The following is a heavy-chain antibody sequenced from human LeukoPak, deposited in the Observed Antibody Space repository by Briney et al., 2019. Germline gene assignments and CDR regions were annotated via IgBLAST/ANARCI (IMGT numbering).Heavy chain of an antibody. CDR1: GFTFSSYS. J-gene: IGHJ6*04. Sequence: GGSLRLSCAASGFTFSSYSMNWVRQAPGKGLEWVSSISSSSSYIYYADSVKGRFTISRDNAKNSLYLQMNSLRAEDTAVYYCAKDSDRVLMVYAVDVWGKGTTVTVSS. CDR2: ISSSSSYI. CDR3: AKDSDRVLMVYAVDV. V-gene: IGHV3-21*01. D-gene: IGHD2-8*01.